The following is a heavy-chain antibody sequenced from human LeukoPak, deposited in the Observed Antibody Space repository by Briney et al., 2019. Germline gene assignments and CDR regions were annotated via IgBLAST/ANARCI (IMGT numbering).Heavy chain of an antibody. CDR3: ARARVYYDSSGYHTTYYFDY. Sequence: SETLSLTCTVSGGSISSYYWSWLRQPPGKGLEWLGYIYYSGSTNYNPSLKSRVTISVDTSKNQFSLKLSSVTAADTAVYYCARARVYYDSSGYHTTYYFDYWGQGTLVTVSS. J-gene: IGHJ4*02. D-gene: IGHD3-22*01. CDR1: GGSISSYY. V-gene: IGHV4-59*01. CDR2: IYYSGST.